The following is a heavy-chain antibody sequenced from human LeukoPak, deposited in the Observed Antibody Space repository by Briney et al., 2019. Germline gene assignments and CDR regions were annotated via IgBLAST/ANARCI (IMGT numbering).Heavy chain of an antibody. CDR3: TWSSSRNYYYGMDV. Sequence: SETLSLTCAVYGGSFSGYYWSWIRQPPGKGLEWIGEIIHSGSTNYNPSLKSRVTISVDTSKNQFSLKLSSVTAADTAVYYCTWSSSRNYYYGMDVWGKGTTVTVSS. CDR2: IIHSGST. V-gene: IGHV4-34*12. J-gene: IGHJ6*04. D-gene: IGHD6-13*01. CDR1: GGSFSGYY.